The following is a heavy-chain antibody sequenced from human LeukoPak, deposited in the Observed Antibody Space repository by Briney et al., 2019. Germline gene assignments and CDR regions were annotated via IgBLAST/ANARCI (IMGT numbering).Heavy chain of an antibody. Sequence: GGSLRLSCAASGFTFSSYGMHWVRQAPGKGLEWVAVMWYDGSNKYYADSVKGRFTISRDNSKNTLYLQMNSLRAEDTAVYYCARGYSYGYGYFDYWGQGTLVTVSS. CDR3: ARGYSYGYGYFDY. J-gene: IGHJ4*02. CDR2: MWYDGSNK. D-gene: IGHD5-18*01. V-gene: IGHV3-33*01. CDR1: GFTFSSYG.